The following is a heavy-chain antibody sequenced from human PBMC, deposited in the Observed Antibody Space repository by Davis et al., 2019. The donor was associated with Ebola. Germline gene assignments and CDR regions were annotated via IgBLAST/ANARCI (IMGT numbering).Heavy chain of an antibody. J-gene: IGHJ6*02. CDR1: GGTFSSYA. V-gene: IGHV1-69*04. Sequence: LVKVSCKASGGTFSSYAISWVRQAPGQGLEWMGRIIPILGIANYAQKFQGRVTITADKSTSTAYMDLSSLRSEDTAVYYCARGHDSTYGMDVWGQGTTVTVSS. CDR2: IIPILGIA. CDR3: ARGHDSTYGMDV. D-gene: IGHD2-21*02.